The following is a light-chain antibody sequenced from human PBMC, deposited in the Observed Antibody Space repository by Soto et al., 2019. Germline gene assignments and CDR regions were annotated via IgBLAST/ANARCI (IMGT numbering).Light chain of an antibody. V-gene: IGKV3-11*01. CDR3: QHRSNWPIS. CDR1: QSVSSY. CDR2: DAS. J-gene: IGKJ5*01. Sequence: EIVLTQSPATLSLSPGERATLSCRASQSVSSYLAWYQQKPGQAPRLLIYDASNRATGIPARFSGSGSVTDFTLTISSLEPEDFAVYYFQHRSNWPISFGIGTRLEIK.